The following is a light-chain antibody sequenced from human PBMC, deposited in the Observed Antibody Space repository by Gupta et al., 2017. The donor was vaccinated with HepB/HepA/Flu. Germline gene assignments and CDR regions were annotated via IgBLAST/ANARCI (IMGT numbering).Light chain of an antibody. CDR3: AAWDDSLNGPV. Sequence: QPVLTQPPSASGTPGQRVTISCSGSSSNIGSETVNWYQQLPGTAPRLLIFSNNQRPSGVPDRFSGSKSGTSASLAISGLQSEDEADYYCAAWDDSLNGPVFGTGTQVTVL. CDR2: SNN. J-gene: IGLJ1*01. CDR1: SSNIGSET. V-gene: IGLV1-44*01.